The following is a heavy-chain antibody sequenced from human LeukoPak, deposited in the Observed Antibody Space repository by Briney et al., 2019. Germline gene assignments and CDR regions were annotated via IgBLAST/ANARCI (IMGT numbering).Heavy chain of an antibody. CDR2: INTDGSST. Sequence: PGGSLRLSCAASGFTFSGYWMHWVRQAPGKGLVWVSRINTDGSSTTYADSVKGRFTISRDNAKITLYLQMNSLRVEDTAVYHFVRRHPPPSTSPTSYGMDVWGQGTTVTVSS. CDR1: GFTFSGYW. CDR3: VRRHPPPSTSPTSYGMDV. V-gene: IGHV3-74*01. D-gene: IGHD2-2*01. J-gene: IGHJ6*02.